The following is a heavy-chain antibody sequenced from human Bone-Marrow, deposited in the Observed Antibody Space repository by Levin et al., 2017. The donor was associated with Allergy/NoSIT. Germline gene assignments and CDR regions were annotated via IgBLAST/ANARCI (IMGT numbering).Heavy chain of an antibody. CDR1: GYTFTGYY. D-gene: IGHD1-26*01. CDR3: AREGIVGANHWDWFDP. V-gene: IGHV1-2*02. CDR2: INPNSGGT. Sequence: GASVKVSCKASGYTFTGYYMHWVRQAPGQGLEWMGWINPNSGGTNYAQKFQGRVTMTRDTSISTAYMELSRLRSDDTAVYYCAREGIVGANHWDWFDPWGQGTLVTVSS. J-gene: IGHJ5*02.